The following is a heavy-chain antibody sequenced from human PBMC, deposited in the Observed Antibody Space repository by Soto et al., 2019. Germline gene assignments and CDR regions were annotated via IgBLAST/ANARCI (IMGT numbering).Heavy chain of an antibody. Sequence: PSETLSLTCTVSGGSISSYYWSWIRQPPGKGLEWIGYIYYSGSTIYNPSLKSRVTISVDTSKNQFSLKLSSVTAADTAVYYCANMAYYDILTGLRHWGQGTRVNVSS. D-gene: IGHD3-9*01. CDR2: IYYSGST. J-gene: IGHJ4*02. CDR1: GGSISSYY. V-gene: IGHV4-59*01. CDR3: ANMAYYDILTGLRH.